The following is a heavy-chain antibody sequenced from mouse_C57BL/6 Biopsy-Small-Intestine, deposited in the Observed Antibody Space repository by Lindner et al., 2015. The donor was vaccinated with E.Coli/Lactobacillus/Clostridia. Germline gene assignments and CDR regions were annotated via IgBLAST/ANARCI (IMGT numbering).Heavy chain of an antibody. CDR1: GYTFTDYN. Sequence: VQLQESGPELVKPGASVKMSCKASGYTFTDYNMHWVKQSRGKSLEWIGYINPSNGGATYNQNFKGKATLTVNKSSATAFMELRSLTSEDSAVYYCASFGYDFDYWGQGTTLTVSS. J-gene: IGHJ2*01. CDR3: ASFGYDFDY. V-gene: IGHV1-22*01. D-gene: IGHD2-14*01. CDR2: INPSNGGA.